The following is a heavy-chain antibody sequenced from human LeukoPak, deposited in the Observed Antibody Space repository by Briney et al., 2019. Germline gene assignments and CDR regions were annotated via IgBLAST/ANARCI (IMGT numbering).Heavy chain of an antibody. D-gene: IGHD3-22*01. J-gene: IGHJ4*02. CDR2: ISSSSSYI. CDR3: ARDLGSSGYYYAFDY. V-gene: IGHV3-21*01. Sequence: PGGSLRLSCAASGFTFSSYSMNWVRQAPGKGLEWVSSISSSSSYIYYADSVKGRFPISRDNAKNSLYLQMNSLRAEDTAVYYCARDLGSSGYYYAFDYWGQGTLVTVSS. CDR1: GFTFSSYS.